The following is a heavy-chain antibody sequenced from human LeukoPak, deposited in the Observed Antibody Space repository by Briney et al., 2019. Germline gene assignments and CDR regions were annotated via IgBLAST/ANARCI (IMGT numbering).Heavy chain of an antibody. D-gene: IGHD6-6*01. CDR1: GGSFSGYY. V-gene: IGHV4-34*01. CDR3: ARGSFSRIAARRGAKTFDY. J-gene: IGHJ4*02. CDR2: INHSGST. Sequence: SETLSLTCAVYGGSFSGYYWSWIRQPPGKGLEWIGKINHSGSTNYNPSLKSRVTISVDTSKNQFSLKLSSVTAADTAVYYCARGSFSRIAARRGAKTFDYWGQGTLVTVSS.